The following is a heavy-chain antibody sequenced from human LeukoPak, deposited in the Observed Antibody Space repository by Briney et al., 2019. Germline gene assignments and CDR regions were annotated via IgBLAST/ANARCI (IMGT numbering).Heavy chain of an antibody. CDR1: GGSISSYY. V-gene: IGHV4-59*01. Sequence: NPSETLSLTCTVSGGSISSYYWSWIRQPPGKGLEWIGYIYYSGNINYNPSLKSRVTMSVDTSKNQFSLKLSSVTAADTAIYYCTRRGGDYWGQGTLVTVSS. J-gene: IGHJ4*02. D-gene: IGHD3-10*01. CDR2: IYYSGNI. CDR3: TRRGGDY.